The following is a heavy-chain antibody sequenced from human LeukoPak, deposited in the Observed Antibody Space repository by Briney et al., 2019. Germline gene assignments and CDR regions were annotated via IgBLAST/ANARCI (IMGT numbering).Heavy chain of an antibody. CDR2: IYPRDGST. CDR3: ARDQEAFDY. J-gene: IGHJ4*02. CDR1: GYSFTSNY. Sequence: ASVKVSCKASGYSFTSNYIHWVRQAPRQGLEWMGVIYPRDGSTSYAQKFQGRVTVTRDTSTSTVHMELSGLRSEDTAVYYCARDQEAFDYWGQGTLVTVSS. V-gene: IGHV1-46*01.